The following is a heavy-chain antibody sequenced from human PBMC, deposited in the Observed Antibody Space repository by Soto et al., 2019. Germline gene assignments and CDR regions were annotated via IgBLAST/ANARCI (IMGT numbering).Heavy chain of an antibody. CDR2: VYNSGST. Sequence: PSETLSLTCTVSGGSISSNFWTWIRQPPGKGLERSGYVYNSGSTNYNPSLKSRVTISEDTSKSQFSLKVNSMTAADTAVYYCARYRREAVAGYTLDNWGQGILVTVSS. CDR1: GGSISSNF. V-gene: IGHV4-59*01. CDR3: ARYRREAVAGYTLDN. J-gene: IGHJ4*02. D-gene: IGHD6-13*01.